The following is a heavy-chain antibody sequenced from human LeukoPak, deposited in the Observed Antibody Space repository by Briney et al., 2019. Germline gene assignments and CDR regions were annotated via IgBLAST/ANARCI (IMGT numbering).Heavy chain of an antibody. CDR3: AKERIAAAKFDY. D-gene: IGHD6-13*01. V-gene: IGHV3-30*18. CDR1: GFTFSSYG. J-gene: IGHJ4*02. Sequence: GGSLRLSCAASGFTFSSYGMHWVRQAPGKGLEWVAVISYDGSNEYYADSVKGRFTISRDNSKNTLYPQMNSLRAEDTAVYYCAKERIAAAKFDYWGQGTLVTVSS. CDR2: ISYDGSNE.